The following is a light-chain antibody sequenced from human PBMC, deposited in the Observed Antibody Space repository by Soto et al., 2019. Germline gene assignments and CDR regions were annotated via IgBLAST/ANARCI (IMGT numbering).Light chain of an antibody. J-gene: IGKJ5*01. Sequence: DVLMPQTPTSLSVAPGTPASVSCKSRQSLLHITGETFLFWYLQKPGQSQQLLIYEVSTRVSGVPDRFSGSGSGTDFTLEISRVETDEVGIYYCMQSTQLPPTFGQGTRLEIK. CDR3: MQSTQLPPT. V-gene: IGKV2D-29*02. CDR1: QSLLHITGETF. CDR2: EVS.